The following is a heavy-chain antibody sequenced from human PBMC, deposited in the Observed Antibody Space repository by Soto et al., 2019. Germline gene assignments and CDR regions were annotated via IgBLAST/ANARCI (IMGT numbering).Heavy chain of an antibody. CDR2: ISSSSSYI. V-gene: IGHV3-21*01. CDR1: GFTFSSYS. J-gene: IGHJ2*01. Sequence: GGSLRLSCAASGFTFSSYSMNWVRQAPGKGLEWVSSISSSSSYIYYADSVKGRFIISRDNAKNSLYLQMNSLRAEDTAVYYCARAPVLWDSSGWYPDLWKYFDLWGRGTLVTVSS. CDR3: ARAPVLWDSSGWYPDLWKYFDL. D-gene: IGHD6-19*01.